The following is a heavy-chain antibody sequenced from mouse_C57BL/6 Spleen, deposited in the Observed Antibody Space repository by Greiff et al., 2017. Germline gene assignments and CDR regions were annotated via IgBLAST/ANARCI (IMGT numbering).Heavy chain of an antibody. V-gene: IGHV1-52*01. CDR1: GYTFTSYW. CDR3: ASRSNWDEYYFDY. Sequence: QVQLQQPGAELVRPGSSVKLSCKASGYTFTSYWMHWVKQRPIQGLEWIGNIDPSDSETHYNQKFKNKATLTVDKSSSTAYMQLSSLRSEDSAVYYCASRSNWDEYYFDYWGQGTTLTVSS. CDR2: IDPSDSET. J-gene: IGHJ2*01. D-gene: IGHD4-1*01.